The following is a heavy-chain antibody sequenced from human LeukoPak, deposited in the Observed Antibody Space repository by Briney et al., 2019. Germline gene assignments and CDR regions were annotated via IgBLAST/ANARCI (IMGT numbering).Heavy chain of an antibody. Sequence: GGSLRLSCAASGFTFSSYAMSWVRQAPGKGLEWVSGISGSGARTYYADPVKGRFTISRDNSKNTLYLQMNSLRAEDTAVYYCAKDRPDDYGDLPDYWGQGTLVTVSS. D-gene: IGHD4-17*01. V-gene: IGHV3-23*01. CDR2: ISGSGART. J-gene: IGHJ4*02. CDR1: GFTFSSYA. CDR3: AKDRPDDYGDLPDY.